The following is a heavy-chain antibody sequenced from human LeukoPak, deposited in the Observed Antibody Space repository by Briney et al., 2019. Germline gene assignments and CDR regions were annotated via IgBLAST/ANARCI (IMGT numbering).Heavy chain of an antibody. CDR2: MNPNTGNT. Sequence: GASVKVSCKASGGTFSSYAINWVRQATGQGLEWMGWMNPNTGNTGYAQKFQGRVTVTRDTSISTAYMELSSLRSDDTAVYYCARKFLGSRGYYFDYWGQGTLVTVSS. CDR1: GGTFSSYA. V-gene: IGHV1-8*02. CDR3: ARKFLGSRGYYFDY. J-gene: IGHJ4*02. D-gene: IGHD3-10*01.